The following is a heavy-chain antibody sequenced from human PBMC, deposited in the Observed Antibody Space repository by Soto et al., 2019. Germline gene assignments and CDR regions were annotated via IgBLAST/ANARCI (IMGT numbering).Heavy chain of an antibody. CDR3: AREDCSGGSCYSGLRWFDP. D-gene: IGHD2-15*01. CDR1: GGSISSSSYF. Sequence: SETLSLTCTVSGGSISSSSYFWGWIRQPPGKGLEWIGSIYYSGSTYYNPSLKSRVTVSVDTSKNQFSLKLSSVTAADTAVYYCAREDCSGGSCYSGLRWFDPWGQGTLVTVSS. CDR2: IYYSGST. J-gene: IGHJ5*02. V-gene: IGHV4-39*02.